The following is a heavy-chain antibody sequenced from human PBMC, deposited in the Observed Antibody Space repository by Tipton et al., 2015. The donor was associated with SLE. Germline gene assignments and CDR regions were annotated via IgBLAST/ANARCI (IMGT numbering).Heavy chain of an antibody. CDR2: ISNTGGTT. D-gene: IGHD6-19*01. J-gene: IGHJ4*02. CDR3: ARAIGSAWYADY. V-gene: IGHV3-11*04. Sequence: SLRLSCTASGFTFSDFYMSWIRQAPGKGLEWISYISNTGGTTYYADSVKGRFTISRVDAKKSLYLQMNSLRAEDTAIYYCARAIGSAWYADYWGQGALVTVSS. CDR1: GFTFSDFY.